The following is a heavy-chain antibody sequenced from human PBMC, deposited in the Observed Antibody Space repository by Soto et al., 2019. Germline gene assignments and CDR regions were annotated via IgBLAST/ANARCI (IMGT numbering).Heavy chain of an antibody. V-gene: IGHV4-34*01. CDR3: ASLCSGGSCYSGMDV. J-gene: IGHJ6*02. Sequence: KPSETLSLTCAIYGGSFGAYYWMWIRQPPGKGLEWIGEIDPSRSANYNPSLKGRVTISTDRSRNQFSLRLSSVTAADTAVYYCASLCSGGSCYSGMDVWGQGTTVTVSS. D-gene: IGHD2-15*01. CDR1: GGSFGAYY. CDR2: IDPSRSA.